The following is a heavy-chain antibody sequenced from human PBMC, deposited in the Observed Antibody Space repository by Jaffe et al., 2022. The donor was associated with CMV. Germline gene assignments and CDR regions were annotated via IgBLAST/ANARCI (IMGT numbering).Heavy chain of an antibody. D-gene: IGHD4-17*01. V-gene: IGHV4-31*03. J-gene: IGHJ6*02. CDR2: IYYSGST. Sequence: QVQLQESGPGLVKPSQTLSLTCTVSGGSISSGGYYWSWIRQHPGKGLEWIGYIYYSGSTYYNPSLKSRVTISVDTSKNQFSLKLSSVTAADTAVYYCARDYYGDYGYYYYGMDVWGQGTTVTVSS. CDR3: ARDYYGDYGYYYYGMDV. CDR1: GGSISSGGYY.